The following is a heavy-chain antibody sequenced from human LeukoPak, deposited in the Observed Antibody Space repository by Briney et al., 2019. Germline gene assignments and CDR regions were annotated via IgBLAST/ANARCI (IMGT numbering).Heavy chain of an antibody. Sequence: ASVKVSCKVSGYTLTELSMHWVRQAPGKGLEWMGGFDPADGETIYAQKFQGRVTMTRDTSISTAYMELSRLRSDDTAVYYCASAGGTSDDAFDIWGQGTMVTVSS. D-gene: IGHD2-2*01. CDR1: GYTLTELS. V-gene: IGHV1-24*01. CDR3: ASAGGTSDDAFDI. J-gene: IGHJ3*02. CDR2: FDPADGET.